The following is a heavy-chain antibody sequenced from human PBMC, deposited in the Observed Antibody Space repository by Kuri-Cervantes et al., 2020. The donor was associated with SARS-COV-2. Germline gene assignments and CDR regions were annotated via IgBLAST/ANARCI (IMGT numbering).Heavy chain of an antibody. CDR1: GFMFNRFA. J-gene: IGHJ4*02. V-gene: IGHV3-23*01. D-gene: IGHD1-1*01. Sequence: GESLKISCAVSGFMFNRFAVSWVRQAPGKGLEWVSIISGSGGSTYYADSVKGRFTISRDNSKDRLYLQMNSLRAEDTAVYYCVRDGDHWNFDYWGQGTLVTVSS. CDR2: ISGSGGST. CDR3: VRDGDHWNFDY.